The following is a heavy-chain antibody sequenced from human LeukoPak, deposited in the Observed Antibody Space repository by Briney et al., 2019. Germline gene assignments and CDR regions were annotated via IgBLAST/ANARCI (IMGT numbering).Heavy chain of an antibody. Sequence: GGSLRLSCAASGFTFSSYGMHWVRQAPGKGLEWVAFIRYDGSNKYYADSVKGRFTISRDNSKNTLYLQMNSLRAEDTAVYYCANEVGTWELRGIYYYMDVWGKGTTVTISS. J-gene: IGHJ6*03. CDR2: IRYDGSNK. CDR3: ANEVGTWELRGIYYYMDV. CDR1: GFTFSSYG. D-gene: IGHD1-26*01. V-gene: IGHV3-30*02.